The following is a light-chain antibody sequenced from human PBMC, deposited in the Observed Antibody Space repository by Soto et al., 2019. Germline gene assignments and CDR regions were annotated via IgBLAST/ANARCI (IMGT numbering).Light chain of an antibody. J-gene: IGLJ2*01. CDR3: SSYTGSGALI. CDR2: EVT. CDR1: SSDVGGYNF. V-gene: IGLV2-14*01. Sequence: QSVLTQPASVSGSPGQSITISCTGTSSDVGGYNFVSWYQQQPGKAPKLMVYEVTNRPSGVSYRFSGSKSGNTASLTISVLQAEDEADYFCSSYTGSGALIFGGGTKLTVL.